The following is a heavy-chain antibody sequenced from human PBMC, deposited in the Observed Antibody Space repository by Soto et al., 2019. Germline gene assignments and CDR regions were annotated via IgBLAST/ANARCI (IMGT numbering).Heavy chain of an antibody. CDR1: GFTFSSYA. V-gene: IGHV3-23*01. D-gene: IGHD2-15*01. J-gene: IGHJ4*02. CDR3: AKDSTYVVVVADTQF. CDR2: ISGSGGST. Sequence: GGSLRLSCAASGFTFSSYAMSWVRQAPGKGLEWVSAISGSGGSTYYADSVKGRFTISRDNSKNTLYLQMNSLRAEDTAVYYCAKDSTYVVVVADTQFWGQGTLVTVSS.